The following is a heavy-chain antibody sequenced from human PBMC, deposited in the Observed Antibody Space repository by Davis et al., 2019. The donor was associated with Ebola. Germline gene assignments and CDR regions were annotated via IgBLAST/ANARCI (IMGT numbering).Heavy chain of an antibody. D-gene: IGHD6-13*01. Sequence: GESLKISCEASAFTFSDYYMSWIRQAPGKGLEWLSYISSSTTFPNYADSVKGRFTISSDNANNSLYLQMDSLRAEDTAVYYCARQAGAAAARPDLDYWGQGTLVTVSS. CDR3: ARQAGAAAARPDLDY. V-gene: IGHV3-11*06. CDR2: ISSSTTFP. J-gene: IGHJ4*02. CDR1: AFTFSDYY.